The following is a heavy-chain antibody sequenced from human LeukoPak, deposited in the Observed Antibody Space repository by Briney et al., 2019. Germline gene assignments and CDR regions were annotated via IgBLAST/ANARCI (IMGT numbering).Heavy chain of an antibody. CDR1: GFTFSTYG. CDR3: AKRGYSYSFDY. J-gene: IGHJ4*02. CDR2: ISSDGSNK. D-gene: IGHD5-18*01. V-gene: IGHV3-30*18. Sequence: SGGSRRLSCAAPGFTFSTYGMHWVRQAPGKGLEWVAVISSDGSNKYYADSVKGRFTISRDNSKNTLYLQMNSLRAEDTAVYYCAKRGYSYSFDYWGQGTLVTVSS.